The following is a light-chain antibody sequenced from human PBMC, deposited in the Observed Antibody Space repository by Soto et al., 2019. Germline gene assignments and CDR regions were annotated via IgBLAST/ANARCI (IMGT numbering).Light chain of an antibody. Sequence: EIVLTQSPATLSLSPGERATLSCRASQSVSSYLAWYQQKPGQAPRLLIYDASNRATGIPARFSGSGSGTDFTLTISSLEPEDFPAYYCQHRSDWPTFGQGTKVEIK. CDR2: DAS. CDR3: QHRSDWPT. CDR1: QSVSSY. V-gene: IGKV3-11*01. J-gene: IGKJ1*01.